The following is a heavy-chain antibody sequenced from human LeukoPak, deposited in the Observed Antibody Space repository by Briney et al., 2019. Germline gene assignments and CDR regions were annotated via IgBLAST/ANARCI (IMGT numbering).Heavy chain of an antibody. CDR2: IYTSGST. D-gene: IGHD2-15*01. J-gene: IGHJ4*02. CDR3: ARGIAS. CDR1: GDSISSGSYY. V-gene: IGHV4-61*02. Sequence: SETLSLTCTVSGDSISSGSYYWSWIRQPAGKGLEWIGRIYTSGSTNYNPSLKSRVTISVDTSKNQFSLQLSSVTAADTAVYYCARGIASWGQGTLVTVSS.